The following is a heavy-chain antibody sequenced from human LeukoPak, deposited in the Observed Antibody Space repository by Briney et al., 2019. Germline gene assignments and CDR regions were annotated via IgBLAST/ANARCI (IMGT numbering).Heavy chain of an antibody. CDR2: IIPIFGTA. J-gene: IGHJ5*02. CDR1: GGTFSSYA. CDR3: ARCHGARKYNWFDP. Sequence: SVKVSCKASGGTFSSYAISWVRQAPGQGLEWMGGIIPIFGTANYAQKFQGRVTITADESTSTVYMELSSLRSEDTAVYYCARCHGARKYNWFDPWGQGTLVTVSS. V-gene: IGHV1-69*13. D-gene: IGHD1-26*01.